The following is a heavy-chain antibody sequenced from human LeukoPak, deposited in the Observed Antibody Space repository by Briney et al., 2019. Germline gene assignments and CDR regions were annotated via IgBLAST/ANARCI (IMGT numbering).Heavy chain of an antibody. CDR2: ISAYNGNT. V-gene: IGHV1-2*02. J-gene: IGHJ4*02. Sequence: ASVKVSCKASGYTFTGYYMHWVRQAPGQGLEWMGWISAYNGNTNYAQKFQGRVTMTRDTSISTAYMELRRLRSDDTAAYYCARGGGPFFDYWGQGTLVTVSS. D-gene: IGHD3-16*01. CDR1: GYTFTGYY. CDR3: ARGGGPFFDY.